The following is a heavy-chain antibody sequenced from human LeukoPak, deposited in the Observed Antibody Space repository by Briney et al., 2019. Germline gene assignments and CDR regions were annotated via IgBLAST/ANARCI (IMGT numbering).Heavy chain of an antibody. Sequence: GASLRVSRKASGYTFTTYNINWVRQAPGQGLEWMGWISGYNGNTNYAQKLQGRVTMTTDTSTSTAYMELRSLKSDDTAVYSCASLKNYYDSSGYLVTDAFDIWGQGTMVTVSS. V-gene: IGHV1-18*01. CDR2: ISGYNGNT. D-gene: IGHD3-22*01. CDR1: GYTFTTYN. J-gene: IGHJ3*02. CDR3: ASLKNYYDSSGYLVTDAFDI.